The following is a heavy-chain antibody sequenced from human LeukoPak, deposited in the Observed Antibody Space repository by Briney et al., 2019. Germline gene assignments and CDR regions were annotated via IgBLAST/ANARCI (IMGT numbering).Heavy chain of an antibody. Sequence: PGGSLRLSCAGSEFTFSSYAMSWVRQAPGRGLEWVQAIIDRGDYTSYADSVRGRFTISRDNSRNTLYLQMISLRPEDTAVYYCAKDTSIGKYCTNGVCSPFDYWGQGTLVTVSS. CDR1: EFTFSSYA. CDR3: AKDTSIGKYCTNGVCSPFDY. J-gene: IGHJ4*02. D-gene: IGHD2-8*01. CDR2: IIDRGDYT. V-gene: IGHV3-23*01.